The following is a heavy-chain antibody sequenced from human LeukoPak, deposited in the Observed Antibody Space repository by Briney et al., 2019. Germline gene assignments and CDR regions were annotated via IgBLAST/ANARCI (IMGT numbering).Heavy chain of an antibody. CDR3: ARDFSSSSGFDY. CDR2: IIPIFGTA. CDR1: VCTFSSYA. Sequence: SVTVSFKASVCTFSSYAISWVRQAPGQGLEWMGGIIPIFGTANYAQKFQGRVTITTDESTSTAYMELSSLRSEDTAVYYCARDFSSSSGFDYWGQGTLVTVSS. J-gene: IGHJ4*02. V-gene: IGHV1-69*05. D-gene: IGHD6-6*01.